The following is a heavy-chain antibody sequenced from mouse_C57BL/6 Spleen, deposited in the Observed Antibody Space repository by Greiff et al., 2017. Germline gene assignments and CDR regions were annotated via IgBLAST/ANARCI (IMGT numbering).Heavy chain of an antibody. CDR1: GYSFTGYY. D-gene: IGHD1-1*01. Sequence: EVQRVESGPELVKPGASVKISCKASGYSFTGYYMNWVKQSPEKSLEWIGEINPSTGGTTYNQKFKAKATLTVDKSSSTAYMQLKSLTSEDSAVYYCARRIYYYGWYYFDYWGQGTTLTVSS. J-gene: IGHJ2*01. V-gene: IGHV1-42*01. CDR2: INPSTGGT. CDR3: ARRIYYYGWYYFDY.